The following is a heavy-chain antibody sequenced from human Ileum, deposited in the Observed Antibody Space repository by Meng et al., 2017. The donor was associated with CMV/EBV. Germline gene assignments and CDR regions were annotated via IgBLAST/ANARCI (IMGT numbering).Heavy chain of an antibody. Sequence: VEWLGSGGVLLRHGGCMLLSWAALGLTFSDYAMTWVRQGPGEGLEWVSAISGSGGRTYYAESVRGRFTISRDNSKNMLYLQMNTLTVEDTAVYFCVKEISGDYGVGQHWGQGTLVTVSS. V-gene: IGHV3-23*01. D-gene: IGHD3-16*01. CDR2: ISGSGGRT. J-gene: IGHJ1*01. CDR1: GLTFSDYA. CDR3: VKEISGDYGVGQH.